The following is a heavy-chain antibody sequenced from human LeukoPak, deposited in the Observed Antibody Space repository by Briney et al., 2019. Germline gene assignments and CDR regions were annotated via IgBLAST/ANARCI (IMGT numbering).Heavy chain of an antibody. V-gene: IGHV1-2*02. CDR1: GYTFTSYY. D-gene: IGHD6-13*01. Sequence: PEASVKVSCKASGYTFTSYYMHWVRQAPGQGLEWMGWINPNSGGTNYAQKFEGRVTMTRDTSISTAYMELSRLRSDDTAVYYCARVGSVAAAGTGGVYWGQGTLVTVSS. J-gene: IGHJ4*02. CDR2: INPNSGGT. CDR3: ARVGSVAAAGTGGVY.